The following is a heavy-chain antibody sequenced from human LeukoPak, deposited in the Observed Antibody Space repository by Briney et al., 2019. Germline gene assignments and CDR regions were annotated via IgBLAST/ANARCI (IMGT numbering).Heavy chain of an antibody. Sequence: SETLSLTCTVSSGSFSGYYWSWIRQPPGKGLEWIGHIFYTGGANYNPSLKGRVTLSVDTSKRQFSLNLTSATAADTAVYYCARDDLYDATDPLGQGTPVTGPS. J-gene: IGHJ5*02. V-gene: IGHV4-59*01. CDR1: SGSFSGYY. D-gene: IGHD2-2*02. CDR2: IFYTGGA. CDR3: ARDDLYDATDP.